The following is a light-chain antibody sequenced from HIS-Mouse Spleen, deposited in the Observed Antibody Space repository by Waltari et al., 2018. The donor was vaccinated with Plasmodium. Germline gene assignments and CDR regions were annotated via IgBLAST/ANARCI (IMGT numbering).Light chain of an antibody. CDR1: ALPKKY. V-gene: IGLV3-10*01. Sequence: SYELTQPPSVSVSPGQTARITCSGDALPKKYAYWYQQKSGQAPVPVIYEDSKRPSGIPGRFSGSSSGTMATWTISGAQVEDEADYYCYSTDSSGNHRVFGGGTKLTVL. CDR2: EDS. CDR3: YSTDSSGNHRV. J-gene: IGLJ3*02.